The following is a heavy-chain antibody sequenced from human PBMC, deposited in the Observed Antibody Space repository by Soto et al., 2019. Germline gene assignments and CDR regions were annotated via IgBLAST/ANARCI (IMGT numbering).Heavy chain of an antibody. D-gene: IGHD3-10*01. J-gene: IGHJ4*02. CDR1: GYTFTSYA. CDR2: INAGNGNT. Sequence: QVQLVQSGAEVKKPGASVKVSCKASGYTFTSYAMHWVRQAPGQRLEWMGWINAGNGNTKYSQKFQGRVTITSDTSASTAYMELSSLRSEDTAVYYCAREDRWFGDYGFDYWGQGTLVTVSS. CDR3: AREDRWFGDYGFDY. V-gene: IGHV1-3*01.